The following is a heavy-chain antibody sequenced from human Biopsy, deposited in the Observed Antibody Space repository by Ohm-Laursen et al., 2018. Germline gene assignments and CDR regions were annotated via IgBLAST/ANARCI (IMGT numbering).Heavy chain of an antibody. CDR2: ISYSGST. Sequence: SDTLSLTCSVSGGSISSSYWSWIRQPPGKGLEWIGYISYSGSTSYNPSLKSRVTISADTSKNQLSLTLSSLTAADTALYFCARHPTGFWFDPWGHGTLVTVSS. V-gene: IGHV4-59*08. CDR1: GGSISSSY. CDR3: ARHPTGFWFDP. J-gene: IGHJ5*02.